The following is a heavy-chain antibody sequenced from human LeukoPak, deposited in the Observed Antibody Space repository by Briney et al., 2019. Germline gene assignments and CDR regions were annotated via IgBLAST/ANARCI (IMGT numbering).Heavy chain of an antibody. CDR2: MNPNSGNT. V-gene: IGHV1-8*03. CDR1: GYTFTSYD. J-gene: IGHJ6*03. CDR3: ARGSIAAAGLTLLTSDYYMDV. Sequence: GESLKISCKGSGYTFTSYDINWVRQATGQGLEWMGWMNPNSGNTGYAQKFQGRVTITRNASISTAYMELSSLRSEDTAVYYCARGSIAAAGLTLLTSDYYMDVWGKGTTVTVSS. D-gene: IGHD6-13*01.